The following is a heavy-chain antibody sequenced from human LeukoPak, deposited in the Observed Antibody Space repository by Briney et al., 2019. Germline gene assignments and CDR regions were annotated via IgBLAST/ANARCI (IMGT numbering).Heavy chain of an antibody. CDR2: IWYDGSNK. V-gene: IGHV3-33*06. D-gene: IGHD2-2*02. J-gene: IGHJ5*02. Sequence: GGSLRLSCAASGFTFSSYGMHWVRQAPGKGLEGVADIWYDGSNKYYADSVKGRFTISRDNSKNTLYLQMNSLRAEDTAVYYCAKEGGYCSSTSCYRGNWFDPWGQGTLVTVSS. CDR1: GFTFSSYG. CDR3: AKEGGYCSSTSCYRGNWFDP.